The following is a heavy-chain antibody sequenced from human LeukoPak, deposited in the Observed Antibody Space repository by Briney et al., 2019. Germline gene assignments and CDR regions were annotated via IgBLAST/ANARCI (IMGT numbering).Heavy chain of an antibody. CDR1: GFTFNSYG. J-gene: IGHJ4*02. CDR2: IRYDGSNK. CDR3: AKDGSSSAHY. V-gene: IGHV3-30*02. D-gene: IGHD6-13*01. Sequence: GGSLRLSCAASGFTFNSYGMHWVRQAPGKGLEWVAFIRYDGSNKYYADSVKGRFTISRDNSKNTLYLQMNSLRAEDTAVYYCAKDGSSSAHYWGQGTLVTVSS.